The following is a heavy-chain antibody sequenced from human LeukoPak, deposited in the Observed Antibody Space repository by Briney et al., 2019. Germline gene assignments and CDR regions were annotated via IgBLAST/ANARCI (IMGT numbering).Heavy chain of an antibody. V-gene: IGHV3-7*03. Sequence: GGSLRLSCVVSGFTFSNYWMSWFLQPPGKGREWVANIKKDGSGKYYVEAAKGRFTISRDNVNNSLYLQMSSLRAEDTAVYYCVRGGGWYSDYWGQGTLVTVSS. D-gene: IGHD6-19*01. CDR3: VRGGGWYSDY. CDR1: GFTFSNYW. CDR2: IKKDGSGK. J-gene: IGHJ4*02.